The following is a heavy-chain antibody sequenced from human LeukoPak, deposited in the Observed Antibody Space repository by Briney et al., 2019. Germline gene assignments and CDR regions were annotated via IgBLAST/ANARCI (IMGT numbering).Heavy chain of an antibody. J-gene: IGHJ4*02. CDR1: GDSVSSNSAC. V-gene: IGHV6-1*01. D-gene: IGHD2-2*01. CDR3: ARVVGGQVDY. Sequence: SQTLSLTCAISGDSVSSNSACWTWIRQSPSSGLEWLGRTCYRSRWGSDYAPSLKSRISINADTSKNQFSLQLNSVTPEDTAVYYCARVVGGQVDYWGQGTLVTVSS. CDR2: TCYRSRWGS.